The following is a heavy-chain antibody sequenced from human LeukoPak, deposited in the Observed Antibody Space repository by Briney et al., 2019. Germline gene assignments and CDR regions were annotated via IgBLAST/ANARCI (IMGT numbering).Heavy chain of an antibody. CDR3: ARHAGSYYYGSGSYNEFDY. CDR1: GGSFSGYY. CDR2: IYYSGST. J-gene: IGHJ4*02. V-gene: IGHV4-39*01. D-gene: IGHD3-10*01. Sequence: SETLSLTCAVYGGSFSGYYWGWIRQPPGKGLEWIGSIYYSGSTYYNPSLKSRVTISVDTSKNQFSLKLSSVTAADTAVYYCARHAGSYYYGSGSYNEFDYWGQGTLVTVSS.